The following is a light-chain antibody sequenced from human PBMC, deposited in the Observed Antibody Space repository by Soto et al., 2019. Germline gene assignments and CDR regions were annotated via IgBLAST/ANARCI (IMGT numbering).Light chain of an antibody. V-gene: IGKV1-39*01. CDR2: AAS. CDR3: QQSYSSPPT. J-gene: IGKJ1*01. CDR1: QSISNH. Sequence: DVQMPQSPSSLSASVEDRVIITCRASQSISNHLNWYQQKPGKAPKLLIFAASSLQSGVPSRFSGSRSGPDFTLTISSLQPEDFATYYCQQSYSSPPTFGQGTKV.